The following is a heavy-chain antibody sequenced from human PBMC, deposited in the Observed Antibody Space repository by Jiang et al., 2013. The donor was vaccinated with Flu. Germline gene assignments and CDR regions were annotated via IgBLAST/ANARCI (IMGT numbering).Heavy chain of an antibody. D-gene: IGHD4-23*01. CDR3: AKDPEEFTVATVYFQH. J-gene: IGHJ1*01. CDR2: ISYDGSNK. V-gene: IGHV3-30*18. Sequence: LVESGGGVVQPGRSLRLSCAASGFTFSSYGMHWVRQAPGKGLEWVAVISYDGSNKYYADSVKGRFTISRDNSKNTLYLQMNSLRAEDTAVYYCAKDPEEFTVATVYFQHWGQGTLVTVSP. CDR1: GFTFSSYG.